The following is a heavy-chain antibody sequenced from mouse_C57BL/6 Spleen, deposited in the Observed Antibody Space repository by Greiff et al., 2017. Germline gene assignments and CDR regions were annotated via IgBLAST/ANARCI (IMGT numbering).Heavy chain of an antibody. D-gene: IGHD2-1*01. J-gene: IGHJ3*01. Sequence: QVQLQQPGAELVKPGASVKMSCKASGYTFTSYWITWVKQRPGQGLEWIGDIYPGSGSTNYNEKFKSKATLTGDTSSSTAYMQLSSLTSEDSAVYCCANDVNSFAYWGQGTLVTVSA. CDR1: GYTFTSYW. V-gene: IGHV1-55*01. CDR3: ANDVNSFAY. CDR2: IYPGSGST.